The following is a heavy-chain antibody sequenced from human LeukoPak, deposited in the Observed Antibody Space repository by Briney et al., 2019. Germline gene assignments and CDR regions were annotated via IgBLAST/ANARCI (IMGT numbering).Heavy chain of an antibody. V-gene: IGHV4-59*01. J-gene: IGHJ1*01. CDR1: GGSISSYY. CDR3: ARDDGDNEYFQH. Sequence: SETLSLTCTVSGGSISSYYWSWIRQPPGKGLEWIGYIYYSGSTTYNPSVKSRITISLDTSKKQISLKLRSVTAADTAVYYCARDDGDNEYFQHWGQGTLVTVSS. D-gene: IGHD4-17*01. CDR2: IYYSGST.